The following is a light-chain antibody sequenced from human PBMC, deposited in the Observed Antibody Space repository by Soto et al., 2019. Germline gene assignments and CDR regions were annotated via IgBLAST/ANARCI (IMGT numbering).Light chain of an antibody. Sequence: DIQMTQSPSTLSAYVGDRVTITCRASQSLSSWLAWYQQKPRKAPKLLIYDATSLESGVPSRFSGSGSGTEFTLTISSLQPDDFATYYCQQYNSYSPWTFGQGTKVDIK. CDR3: QQYNSYSPWT. J-gene: IGKJ1*01. V-gene: IGKV1-5*01. CDR1: QSLSSW. CDR2: DAT.